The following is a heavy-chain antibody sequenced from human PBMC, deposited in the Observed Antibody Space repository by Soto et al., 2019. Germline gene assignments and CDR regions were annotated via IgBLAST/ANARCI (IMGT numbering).Heavy chain of an antibody. J-gene: IGHJ6*02. D-gene: IGHD3-10*01. V-gene: IGHV4-31*03. CDR2: IYYSGDT. CDR3: ARDYYYGSGRGYGMDV. Sequence: QVQLQESGPGLVKPSQTLSLTCTVSGGSISSGGYYWNWIRQHPGKGLEWIGYIYYSGDTYYNPSLKSRVTISVDTSKNQFSLKLSSVTAADTAVYYCARDYYYGSGRGYGMDVWGQGTTVTVSS. CDR1: GGSISSGGYY.